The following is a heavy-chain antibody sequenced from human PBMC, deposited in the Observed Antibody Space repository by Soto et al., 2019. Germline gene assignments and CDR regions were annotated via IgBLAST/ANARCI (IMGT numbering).Heavy chain of an antibody. J-gene: IGHJ6*02. Sequence: LRLSCAASGFTFSSYAMTWVRQAPGRGLEWVSAISGSGSPTYYADSVKGRFTISRDNSKNTLYLQMNSLRADDTAVYYCARDMSGGTYNYYYGMDVWGQGTTVTVSS. V-gene: IGHV3-23*01. CDR1: GFTFSSYA. CDR3: ARDMSGGTYNYYYGMDV. D-gene: IGHD1-26*01. CDR2: ISGSGSPT.